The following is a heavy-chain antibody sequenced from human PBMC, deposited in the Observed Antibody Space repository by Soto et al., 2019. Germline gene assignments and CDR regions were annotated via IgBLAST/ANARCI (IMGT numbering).Heavy chain of an antibody. CDR1: GDSVSSNSAA. J-gene: IGHJ6*02. CDR3: ARFPSGSYSNYVFMGRYYYYGMDV. D-gene: IGHD4-4*01. V-gene: IGHV6-1*01. CDR2: TYYRSKWYN. Sequence: PSQTLSLTCAISGDSVSSNSAAWNWIRQSPSRGLEWLGRTYYRSKWYNDYAVSVKSRITINPDTSKNQFSLQLNSVTPEDTALYYCARFPSGSYSNYVFMGRYYYYGMDVWGQGTTVTVSS.